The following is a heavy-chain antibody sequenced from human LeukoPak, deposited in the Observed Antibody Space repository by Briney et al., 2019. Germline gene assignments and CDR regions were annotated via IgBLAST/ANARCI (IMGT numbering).Heavy chain of an antibody. CDR2: VNGDGSDP. D-gene: IGHD3-9*01. Sequence: GGSLTLFCTASGFPFSICWMHWVRQTPGKGLVWVSRVNGDGSDPRYADSVKGRFTVSRDNAKNTLYLQMNSLRAEDTALYYCARGAVSHYDILTDPWGQGTLVTVSS. CDR3: ARGAVSHYDILTDP. J-gene: IGHJ4*02. V-gene: IGHV3-74*01. CDR1: GFPFSICW.